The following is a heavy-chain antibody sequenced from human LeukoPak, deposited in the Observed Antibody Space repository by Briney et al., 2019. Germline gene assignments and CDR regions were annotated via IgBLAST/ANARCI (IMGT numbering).Heavy chain of an antibody. CDR1: GGSFSGYF. D-gene: IGHD1-26*01. CDR3: ASSYYVSGDFSPFDY. Sequence: SETLSPTCAVYGGSFSGYFGSWIRQTPGEGLDWIGQINDGGSANYNPSLRSRVTISVDTSKKQVSLTLASMTAADTAIYYCASSYYVSGDFSPFDYWGQGTLVTVSS. V-gene: IGHV4-34*01. J-gene: IGHJ4*02. CDR2: INDGGSA.